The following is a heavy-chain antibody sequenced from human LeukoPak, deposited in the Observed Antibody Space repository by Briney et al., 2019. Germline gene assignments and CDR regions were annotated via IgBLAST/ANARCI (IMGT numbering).Heavy chain of an antibody. CDR2: ISGSGGST. CDR1: GFTFSSYA. J-gene: IGHJ5*02. V-gene: IGHV3-23*01. Sequence: GGSLRLSCAASGFTFSSYAMSWVHQAPGKGLEWVSAISGSGGSTYYADSVKGRFTISRDNSKNTLYLQMNSLRAEDTAVYYCSGYCSSTSCFDNWFDPWGQGTLVTVSS. D-gene: IGHD2-2*01. CDR3: SGYCSSTSCFDNWFDP.